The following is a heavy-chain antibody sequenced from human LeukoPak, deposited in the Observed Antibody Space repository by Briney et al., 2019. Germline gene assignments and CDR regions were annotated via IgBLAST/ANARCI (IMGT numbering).Heavy chain of an antibody. V-gene: IGHV3-48*02. Sequence: GGSLRLSCAASVFTFRSYSMNWVRQAPGKGLEWVSYISSSSSTIYYADSVKGRFTISRDNAKNSLYLQMNSLRDEDTAVYYCVREPLFGSGSYSVYYWGQGTLVAVSS. J-gene: IGHJ4*02. CDR1: VFTFRSYS. CDR2: ISSSSSTI. D-gene: IGHD3-10*01. CDR3: VREPLFGSGSYSVYY.